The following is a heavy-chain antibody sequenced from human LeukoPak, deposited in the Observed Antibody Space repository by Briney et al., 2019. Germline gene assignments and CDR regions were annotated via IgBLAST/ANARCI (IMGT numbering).Heavy chain of an antibody. V-gene: IGHV4-59*01. J-gene: IGHJ3*02. CDR1: GGSISSYY. Sequence: SETLSLTCTVSGGSISSYYWSWIRQPPGKGLEWIGYIYYSGSTNYNPSLKSRVTISVDTSKNQFSLKLSSVTAADTAVYYCARGVVVTGGGAFDIWGQGTMVTVSS. CDR3: ARGVVVTGGGAFDI. D-gene: IGHD2-21*02. CDR2: IYYSGST.